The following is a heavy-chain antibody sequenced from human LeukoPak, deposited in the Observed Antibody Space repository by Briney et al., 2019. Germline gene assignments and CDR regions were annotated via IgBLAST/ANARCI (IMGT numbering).Heavy chain of an antibody. CDR2: ISGNSDRT. Sequence: PGGSLRLSCVASGFTFSTYGMTWVRQAPGKGLEWVSAISGNSDRTYYADSVQGRFTISRDNSKNTLYLQMRSLRVDDTAVYYCVKFGGSSSGLMDVWGKGTTVTISS. CDR3: VKFGGSSSGLMDV. D-gene: IGHD6-6*01. J-gene: IGHJ6*04. V-gene: IGHV3-23*01. CDR1: GFTFSTYG.